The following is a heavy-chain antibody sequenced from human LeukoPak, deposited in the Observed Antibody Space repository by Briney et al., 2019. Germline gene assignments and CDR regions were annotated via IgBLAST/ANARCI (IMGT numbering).Heavy chain of an antibody. CDR1: GLTFSSHW. V-gene: IGHV3-74*01. D-gene: IGHD3-9*01. CDR3: AKDGGPGDLVSLDAFDM. Sequence: PGGSLRLSCAASGLTFSSHWMHWVRQAPGKGLVWVSRITNDGSSTTYADSVKGRFTISRDNSKNTLYLQMNNLRSEDTAVYFCAKDGGPGDLVSLDAFDMWGQGTMVTVS. J-gene: IGHJ3*02. CDR2: ITNDGSST.